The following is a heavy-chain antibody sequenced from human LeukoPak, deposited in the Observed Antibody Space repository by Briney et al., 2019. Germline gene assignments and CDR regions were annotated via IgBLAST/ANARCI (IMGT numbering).Heavy chain of an antibody. D-gene: IGHD4-11*01. Sequence: PGRSLRLSCAASGFIYSHYGMHWVRQAPGKGLEWVAVIWSDGSNRFYAGSVKGRFTISRDNSQNTLFLQMNSLRAEGTAMYYCARDAQRGFDYSNSLEYWGHGTLVTVSS. CDR1: GFIYSHYG. J-gene: IGHJ4*01. CDR3: ARDAQRGFDYSNSLEY. CDR2: IWSDGSNR. V-gene: IGHV3-33*01.